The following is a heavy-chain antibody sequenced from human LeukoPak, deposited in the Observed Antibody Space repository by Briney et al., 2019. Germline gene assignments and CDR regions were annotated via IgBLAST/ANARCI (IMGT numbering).Heavy chain of an antibody. D-gene: IGHD3-3*01. Sequence: PGGSLRLSCAASGFTFSSYTMHWIRQAPGKGLEWVANIEQDGSEKYYVDSVKGRFTISRDNAKNSLYLQMNSLRAEDTAVYYCAREGASHYDFWSGYYTIRYYYYYYGMDVWGQGTTVAVSS. V-gene: IGHV3-7*01. J-gene: IGHJ6*02. CDR3: AREGASHYDFWSGYYTIRYYYYYYGMDV. CDR2: IEQDGSEK. CDR1: GFTFSSYT.